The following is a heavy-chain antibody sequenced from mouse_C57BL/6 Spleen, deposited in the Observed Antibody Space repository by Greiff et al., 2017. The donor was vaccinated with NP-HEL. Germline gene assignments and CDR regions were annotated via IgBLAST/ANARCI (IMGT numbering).Heavy chain of an antibody. CDR3: AREVAAQARRYYAMDY. D-gene: IGHD3-2*02. J-gene: IGHJ4*01. CDR1: GYTFTSYD. V-gene: IGHV1-85*01. Sequence: QVQLQQSGPELVKPGASVKLSCKASGYTFTSYDINWVKQRPGQGLERIGWIYPRDGSTKYNEKFKGKATLTVDTSSSTAYMELHSLTSEDSAVYFCAREVAAQARRYYAMDYWGQGTSVTVAS. CDR2: IYPRDGST.